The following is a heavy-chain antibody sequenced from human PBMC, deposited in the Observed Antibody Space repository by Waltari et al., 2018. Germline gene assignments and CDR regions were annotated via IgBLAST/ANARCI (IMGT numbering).Heavy chain of an antibody. CDR3: ARGARRTTVTTGWWYFDL. J-gene: IGHJ2*01. CDR1: GFTYSMYW. V-gene: IGHV3-74*01. D-gene: IGHD4-17*01. CDR2: NNGDGRST. Sequence: EVQLVESGGGLVQPGGSLRLSCAASGFTYSMYWMHWVRQASGKGLVWGSGNNGDGRSTSYADSVKGRFTISKDNAKNTVYLQMNSLRAEDTAIYYCARGARRTTVTTGWWYFDLWGRGTLVTVSS.